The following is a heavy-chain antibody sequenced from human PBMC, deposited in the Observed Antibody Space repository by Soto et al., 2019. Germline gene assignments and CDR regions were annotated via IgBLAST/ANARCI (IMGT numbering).Heavy chain of an antibody. CDR2: ISERGDFT. V-gene: IGHV3-23*01. CDR1: GFTFRNYA. Sequence: EVQLLESGGGSVQPGGSLRLSCAASGFTFRNYAMSWVRQAPGKGLEWVSAISERGDFTYDPYSVKGRFTISRDNSKNTLYLQMNSRRAEDTAVYYCAKESQTAGRRGVCDDWGHGTLGTVSS. J-gene: IGHJ4*01. D-gene: IGHD3-10*01. CDR3: AKESQTAGRRGVCDD.